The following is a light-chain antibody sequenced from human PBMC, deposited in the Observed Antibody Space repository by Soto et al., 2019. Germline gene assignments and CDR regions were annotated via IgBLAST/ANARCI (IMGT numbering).Light chain of an antibody. CDR1: QGISNW. CDR2: SAS. J-gene: IGKJ1*01. CDR3: QQANSFPPT. V-gene: IGKV1-12*01. Sequence: DIQMTQSPSSLSASVGDRVAISCRASQGISNWLAWYQQKPGEAPKALIYSASSLQSGVPSRFSGSGSGTDFTRTISGLQPEDSATYFCQQANSFPPTFGQGTKVEIK.